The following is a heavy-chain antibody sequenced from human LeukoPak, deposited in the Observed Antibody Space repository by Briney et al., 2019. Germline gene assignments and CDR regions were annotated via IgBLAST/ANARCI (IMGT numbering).Heavy chain of an antibody. Sequence: SETLSLTCAVYGGSFSGYYWNWIRQPPGKGLEWIGEIYHSGSTNYNPSLKSRVTISVDKSKNQFSLKLSSVTAADTAVYYCARWAGASPRDEYYFDYWGQGTLVTVSS. CDR1: GGSFSGYY. J-gene: IGHJ4*02. CDR3: ARWAGASPRDEYYFDY. V-gene: IGHV4-34*01. CDR2: IYHSGST. D-gene: IGHD5-24*01.